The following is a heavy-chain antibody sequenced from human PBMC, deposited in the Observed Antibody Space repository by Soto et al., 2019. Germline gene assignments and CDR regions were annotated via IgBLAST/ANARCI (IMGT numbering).Heavy chain of an antibody. Sequence: GESLKISCNSSGYSFTDYWIGWVRQMPGKGLEWMGIIYPGDSDARYSPSFQGQVTISVDTSINTAFLRWNSLTASDTAMYYCARQADYNILTGYFYYFDYWARDPWSPSPQ. CDR3: ARQADYNILTGYFYYFDY. V-gene: IGHV5-51*01. CDR2: IYPGDSDA. CDR1: GYSFTDYW. D-gene: IGHD3-9*01. J-gene: IGHJ4*02.